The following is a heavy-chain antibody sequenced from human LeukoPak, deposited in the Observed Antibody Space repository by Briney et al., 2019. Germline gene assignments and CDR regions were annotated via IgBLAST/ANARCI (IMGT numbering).Heavy chain of an antibody. CDR1: GGSISSGSYY. V-gene: IGHV4-61*02. J-gene: IGHJ3*02. D-gene: IGHD3-22*01. Sequence: SGTLSLTCTVSGGSISSGSYYWSWIRQPAGKGLEWIGRIYTSGSTNYNPSLKSRVTISVDTSKNQFSLKLSSVTAADTAVYYCARDGYYYDSSGYYYLRDAFDIWGQGTMVTVSS. CDR2: IYTSGST. CDR3: ARDGYYYDSSGYYYLRDAFDI.